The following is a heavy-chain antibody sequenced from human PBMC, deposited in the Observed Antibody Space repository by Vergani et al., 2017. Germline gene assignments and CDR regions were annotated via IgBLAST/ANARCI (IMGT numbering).Heavy chain of an antibody. CDR3: AVASSVVPFDI. CDR1: GFTFSSYS. D-gene: IGHD2-2*01. J-gene: IGHJ3*02. V-gene: IGHV3-21*01. CDR2: ISSSSSYI. Sequence: EVQLVESGGGLVRPGGSLRLSCAASGFTFSSYSMNWVRQAPGKGLEWVSSISSSSSYIYYADSVKGRFTISRDNAKNSLYLQMKSLRAEDTAVYYCAVASSVVPFDIWGQGTMVTVSS.